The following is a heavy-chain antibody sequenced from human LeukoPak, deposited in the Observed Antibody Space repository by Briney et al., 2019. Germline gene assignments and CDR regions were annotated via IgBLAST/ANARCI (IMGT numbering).Heavy chain of an antibody. J-gene: IGHJ3*02. D-gene: IGHD3-22*01. CDR3: ARGRTPSYYYDSSGYYINTDAFDI. CDR1: GFTFSSYS. CDR2: ISSSSSHI. Sequence: GGSLRLSCAASGFTFSSYSMNWVRQAPGKGLEWVSSISSSSSHIYYADSVKGRFTISRDNAKNSLYLQMNSLRAEDTAVYYCARGRTPSYYYDSSGYYINTDAFDIWGQGTMVTVSS. V-gene: IGHV3-21*01.